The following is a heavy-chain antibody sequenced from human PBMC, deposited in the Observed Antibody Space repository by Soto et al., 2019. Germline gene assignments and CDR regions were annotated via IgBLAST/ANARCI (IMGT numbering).Heavy chain of an antibody. CDR2: IYYSGDT. D-gene: IGHD3-10*01. CDR1: DGSVSRSRYY. Sequence: SETLSLTCTVSDGSVSRSRYYWGWIRQSPGKGLEWIGSIYYSGDTYYNPSLKSRVTMSIDKSKNEFSLKLSSVTAADTAVYYCARWFGEEVDYYYGMDVWGQGTTVTVS. J-gene: IGHJ6*02. CDR3: ARWFGEEVDYYYGMDV. V-gene: IGHV4-39*07.